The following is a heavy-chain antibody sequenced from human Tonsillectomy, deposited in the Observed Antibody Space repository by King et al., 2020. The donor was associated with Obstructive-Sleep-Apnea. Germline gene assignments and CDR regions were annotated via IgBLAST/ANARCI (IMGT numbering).Heavy chain of an antibody. J-gene: IGHJ4*02. CDR2: IYYSGST. CDR3: ARKLRYFDWLSKGYFDY. D-gene: IGHD3-9*01. V-gene: IGHV4-39*07. CDR1: SGSISGSSYY. Sequence: QLQESGPGLVKPSETLSLTCTVSSGSISGSSYYWDWIRQPPGKGLEWIGSIYYSGSTYYNPSLKSRLTMSVDTSKNQFSLKLSSVTAADTAVYYCARKLRYFDWLSKGYFDYWAREPWSPSPQ.